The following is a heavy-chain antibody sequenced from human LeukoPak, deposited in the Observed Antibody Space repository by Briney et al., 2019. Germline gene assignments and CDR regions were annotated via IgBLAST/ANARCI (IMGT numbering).Heavy chain of an antibody. J-gene: IGHJ4*02. Sequence: GGSLRLSCAASGFTFSSYWMNWARQAPGKGLEWVASINHNGNVNYYVDTVKGRFTISRDNAKNSLYLQMSNLRAEDTAVYFCARDRGYYFDHWGQGTLVTVSS. V-gene: IGHV3-7*03. CDR3: ARDRGYYFDH. CDR1: GFTFSSYW. CDR2: INHNGNVN. D-gene: IGHD3-3*01.